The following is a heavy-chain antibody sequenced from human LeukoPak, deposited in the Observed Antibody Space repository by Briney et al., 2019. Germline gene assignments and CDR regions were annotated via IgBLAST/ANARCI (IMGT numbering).Heavy chain of an antibody. V-gene: IGHV3-30*04. D-gene: IGHD4-23*01. CDR3: ASTTVVNYYYYMDV. CDR1: GFTFSSYA. Sequence: GGSLRLSCAASGFTFSSYAMHWVRQAPGKGLEWVAVISYDGSNKYYADSVKGRFTISRDNSKNTLYLQMNSLRAEDTAVYYCASTTVVNYYYYMDVWGKGTTVTISS. J-gene: IGHJ6*03. CDR2: ISYDGSNK.